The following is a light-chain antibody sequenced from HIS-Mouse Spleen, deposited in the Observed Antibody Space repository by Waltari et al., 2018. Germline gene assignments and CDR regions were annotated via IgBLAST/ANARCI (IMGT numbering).Light chain of an antibody. Sequence: EIVLTQSPATLSLSPGERATPSCRASQSVSSYLAWYQQKPGQAPRLLIYYASNRATGIPARFSGSGSGTDFTLTISSLEPEDFAVYYCQQRSNWLTFGGGTKVEIK. CDR3: QQRSNWLT. CDR2: YAS. CDR1: QSVSSY. J-gene: IGKJ4*01. V-gene: IGKV3-11*01.